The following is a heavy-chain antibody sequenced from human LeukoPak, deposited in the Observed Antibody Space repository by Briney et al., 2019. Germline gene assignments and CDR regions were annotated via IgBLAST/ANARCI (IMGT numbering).Heavy chain of an antibody. D-gene: IGHD4-23*01. CDR1: GFSFRNCS. J-gene: IGHJ3*02. Sequence: PGWSLTVSRVGSGFSFRNCSLNGVRQAPGKGLEWVSSISSSSTYIYYADSLEGRFTISRDNVRNSLYLQMNSLRAEDTAVYYCAGDYEGNLAFDIWGQGTMVTVSS. CDR3: AGDYEGNLAFDI. CDR2: ISSSSTYI. V-gene: IGHV3-21*01.